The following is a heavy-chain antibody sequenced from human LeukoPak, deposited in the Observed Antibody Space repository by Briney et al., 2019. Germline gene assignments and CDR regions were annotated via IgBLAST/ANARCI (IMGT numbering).Heavy chain of an antibody. CDR3: ARRLRTTVTTRAFDI. J-gene: IGHJ3*02. D-gene: IGHD4-11*01. CDR2: IYRGDSDT. Sequence: PGGSLRLTCKGSGYSFTSYWIGWVRQMPGKGLEWVGIIYRGDSDTRYSPSFQGQVTISAHKSISTAYLQWSSLKASDTAMYYCARRLRTTVTTRAFDIWGQGTMVTVSS. V-gene: IGHV5-51*03. CDR1: GYSFTSYW.